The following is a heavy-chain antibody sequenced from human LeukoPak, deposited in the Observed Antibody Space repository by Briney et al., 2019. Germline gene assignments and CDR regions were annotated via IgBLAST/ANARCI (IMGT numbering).Heavy chain of an antibody. V-gene: IGHV3-7*01. Sequence: GGSLRLSCAAPGFTFSDDWMSWGRRAPGKGLEWVANIKHDGSEKKYVDSVKGRFTISRDNAKNSLYLQMNSLGAEDTAVYYCAGPFSALCSSWGQGTLVTVSS. CDR1: GFTFSDDW. D-gene: IGHD3-10*02. CDR2: IKHDGSEK. J-gene: IGHJ5*02. CDR3: AGPFSALCSS.